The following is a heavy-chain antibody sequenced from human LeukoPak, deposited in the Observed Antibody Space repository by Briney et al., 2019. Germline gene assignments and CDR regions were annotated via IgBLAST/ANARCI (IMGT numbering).Heavy chain of an antibody. CDR1: EFSFNTYG. Sequence: GGSLRLSCAASEFSFNTYGMHWVRQAPGKGLEWVAFIQYDSTEKQYADFVKGRFTISRDNSKSTLYLQMNSRRVEDTAVYFCAKDVVGQQWPENCWGQGTLVTVSS. CDR3: AKDVVGQQWPENC. CDR2: IQYDSTEK. V-gene: IGHV3-30*02. J-gene: IGHJ4*02. D-gene: IGHD6-19*01.